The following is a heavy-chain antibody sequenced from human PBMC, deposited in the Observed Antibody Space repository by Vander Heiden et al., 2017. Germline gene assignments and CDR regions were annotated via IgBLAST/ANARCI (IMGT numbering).Heavy chain of an antibody. D-gene: IGHD3-22*01. J-gene: IGHJ4*02. CDR3: AKKESGTMMDY. CDR1: GASLSRSGYY. CDR2: IYYSGRT. Sequence: QLQLQESGPGLLTPSETLSLTCTVSGASLSRSGYYWAWIRQSPGMGLEWIATIYYSGRTYYNPSLKNRVTMSLDTSKNQFSLRLSSVTAADTAVYYCAKKESGTMMDYWGQGALVTVSS. V-gene: IGHV4-39*01.